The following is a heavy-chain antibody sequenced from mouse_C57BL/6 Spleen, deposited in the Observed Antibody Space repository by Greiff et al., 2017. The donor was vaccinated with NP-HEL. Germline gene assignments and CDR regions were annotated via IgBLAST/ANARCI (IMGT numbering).Heavy chain of an antibody. J-gene: IGHJ4*01. CDR1: GFTFSDYG. CDR3: ARPVRYAMDY. D-gene: IGHD2-14*01. Sequence: EVKLVESGGGLVKPGGSLKLSCAASGFTFSDYGMHWVRQAPEKGLEWVAYISSGSSTIYYADTVKGRFTISRDNAKNTLFLQMTSLRSEDTAMYYWARPVRYAMDYWGQGTSVTVSS. V-gene: IGHV5-17*01. CDR2: ISSGSSTI.